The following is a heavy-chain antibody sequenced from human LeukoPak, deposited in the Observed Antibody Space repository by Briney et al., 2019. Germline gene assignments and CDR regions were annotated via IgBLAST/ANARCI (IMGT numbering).Heavy chain of an antibody. CDR3: AKGRAWEPPFSYFDY. V-gene: IGHV3-30*02. CDR2: IRYDGSNK. CDR1: GFTFSSYG. D-gene: IGHD1-26*01. Sequence: GGSLRLSYAAAGFTFSSYGMHWVRKAPGKGLEWVAFIRYDGSNKYYADSVKGRFTISRDNSKNTLYLQMNSLRAEDTAVYYCAKGRAWEPPFSYFDYWGQGTLVTVSS. J-gene: IGHJ4*02.